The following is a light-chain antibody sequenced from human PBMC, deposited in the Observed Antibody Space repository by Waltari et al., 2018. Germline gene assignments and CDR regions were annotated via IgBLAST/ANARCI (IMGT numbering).Light chain of an antibody. V-gene: IGLV3-10*01. CDR1: ALPTKY. Sequence: SYELTQPPSVSVSPGQTARITCSGDALPTKYAFWYQQKSGQAPVLIIYDDNKRPSGIPERFSCSSSGTMATLTIRGAQVEDEADYYCYSTDSTGNHVVFGGGTKLTVL. CDR2: DDN. J-gene: IGLJ2*01. CDR3: YSTDSTGNHVV.